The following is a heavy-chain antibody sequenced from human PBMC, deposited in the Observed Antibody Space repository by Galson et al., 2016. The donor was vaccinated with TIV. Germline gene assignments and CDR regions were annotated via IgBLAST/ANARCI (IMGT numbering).Heavy chain of an antibody. CDR2: IIPILGMA. V-gene: IGHV1-69*10. J-gene: IGHJ3*02. Sequence: SVKVSCKASGGAFRNYGINWVRQAPGQGLEWMGGIIPILGMANYAQKFQGRVTITADESTSTAYMEVTSLRSEDTAVYYCARVGATTATNRAFDIWGQGTIVTVYS. CDR3: ARVGATTATNRAFDI. CDR1: GGAFRNYG. D-gene: IGHD4-17*01.